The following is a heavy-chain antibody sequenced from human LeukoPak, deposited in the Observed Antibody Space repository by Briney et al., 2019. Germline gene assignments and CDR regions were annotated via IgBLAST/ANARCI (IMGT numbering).Heavy chain of an antibody. V-gene: IGHV1-69*04. CDR3: ARGIHTTYYYDSSGYSDQDFDY. CDR2: IIPILGIA. J-gene: IGHJ4*02. CDR1: GGTFSSYA. D-gene: IGHD3-22*01. Sequence: WASVKVSCKASGGTFSSYAISWVRQAPGQGLEWMGRIIPILGIANYAQKFQGRVTITADKSTSTAYMELSSLRSEDTAVYYCARGIHTTYYYDSSGYSDQDFDYWGQGTLVTVSS.